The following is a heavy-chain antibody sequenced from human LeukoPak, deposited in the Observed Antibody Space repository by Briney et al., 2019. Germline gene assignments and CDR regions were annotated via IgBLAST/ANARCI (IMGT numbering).Heavy chain of an antibody. J-gene: IGHJ4*02. D-gene: IGHD5-24*01. CDR2: ISTTGST. Sequence: SETLSLTCSVSSGSITSHYWSWVRQPAGKGLEWIGRISTTGSTNSNPSLKNRVTMSLDTSKNQVSLKLGSVTAADTAVYYCAREIEMATQFDYWGQGTLVTVPS. CDR1: SGSITSHY. CDR3: AREIEMATQFDY. V-gene: IGHV4-4*07.